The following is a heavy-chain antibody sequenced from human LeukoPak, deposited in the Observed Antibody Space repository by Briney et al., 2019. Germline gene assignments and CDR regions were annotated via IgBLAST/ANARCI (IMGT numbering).Heavy chain of an antibody. CDR2: IIPLFVTP. D-gene: IGHD1/OR15-1a*01. J-gene: IGHJ6*03. CDR1: GGTFSSYP. Sequence: SVTVSCKASGGTFSSYPISWVRQAPGQGLEWMRGIIPLFVTPKYAQNFQGRVTITADESTSTAYMELSSLRSDDTAVYYCARGNNPPYNSYYFMDVWGKGTTVTVSS. V-gene: IGHV1-69*01. CDR3: ARGNNPPYNSYYFMDV.